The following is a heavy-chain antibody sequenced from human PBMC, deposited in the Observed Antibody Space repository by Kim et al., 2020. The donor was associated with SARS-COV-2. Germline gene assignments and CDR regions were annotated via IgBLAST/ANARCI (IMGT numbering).Heavy chain of an antibody. V-gene: IGHV3-30-3*01. CDR1: GFTSSSYA. D-gene: IGHD1-26*01. Sequence: GGSLRLSCAASGFTSSSYAMHWVCQAPGKGLEWVAVISYDGSNKYYSDSVKGRFTISRDNSKNTLYLQMNSLRAEDTAVYYCARAHSGSYYNAFDYWGQG. CDR2: ISYDGSNK. J-gene: IGHJ4*02. CDR3: ARAHSGSYYNAFDY.